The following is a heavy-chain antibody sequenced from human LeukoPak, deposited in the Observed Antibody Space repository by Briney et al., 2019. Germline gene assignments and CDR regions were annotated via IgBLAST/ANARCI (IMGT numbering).Heavy chain of an antibody. CDR1: GFTFSSYT. CDR2: ISRSGGGT. D-gene: IGHD2-2*01. Sequence: GGSLRLSCAASGFTFSSYTMSWVRQAPGKGLEWVSAISRSGGGTEYADSVKGRFTISRDNSKNTLYMQMNSLRAEDAAVYYCAKCGTTCYANAFYIWGQGTMVTVSS. V-gene: IGHV3-23*01. J-gene: IGHJ3*02. CDR3: AKCGTTCYANAFYI.